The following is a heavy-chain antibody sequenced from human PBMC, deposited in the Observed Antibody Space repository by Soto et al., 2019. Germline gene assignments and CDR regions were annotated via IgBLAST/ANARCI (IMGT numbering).Heavy chain of an antibody. D-gene: IGHD1-7*01. Sequence: SETLSLTCTVSGGSISSYYWSWIRQPAGKGLEWIGRIYTSGSTNYNPSLKSRVTMSVDTSKNQFSLKLSSVTAADTAVYYCARVRVTGTTYYYYYGMDVWGQGTTVTVSS. CDR2: IYTSGST. CDR3: ARVRVTGTTYYYYYGMDV. J-gene: IGHJ6*02. V-gene: IGHV4-4*07. CDR1: GGSISSYY.